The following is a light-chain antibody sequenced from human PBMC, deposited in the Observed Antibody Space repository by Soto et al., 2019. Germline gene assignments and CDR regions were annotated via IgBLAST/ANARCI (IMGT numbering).Light chain of an antibody. V-gene: IGKV1-33*01. Sequence: DVQMTQSPSSLSASVGDRITITCQASQDISNNLNCYQQKSGRAPKLLIYDASRLEIGVPSRFSGSGSGTDFTFTITSLQTDDTATYYCQQYGSLPPYTFGQGTKLEI. CDR3: QQYGSLPPYT. CDR2: DAS. J-gene: IGKJ2*01. CDR1: QDISNN.